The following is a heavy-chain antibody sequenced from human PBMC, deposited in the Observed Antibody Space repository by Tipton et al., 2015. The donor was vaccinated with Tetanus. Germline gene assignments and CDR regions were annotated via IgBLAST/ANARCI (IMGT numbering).Heavy chain of an antibody. CDR1: GGSISSDGAY. Sequence: TLSLTCTVSGGSISSDGAYWSWIRQHPGEGLEWIGYISNSGSTYYNPSLKSRVTMSVDRSMSQFSLNLNSVTAADTAVYYCARGHLRGIVVAVFDYWGQGTLVSVSS. J-gene: IGHJ4*02. D-gene: IGHD2-15*01. V-gene: IGHV4-31*03. CDR3: ARGHLRGIVVAVFDY. CDR2: ISNSGST.